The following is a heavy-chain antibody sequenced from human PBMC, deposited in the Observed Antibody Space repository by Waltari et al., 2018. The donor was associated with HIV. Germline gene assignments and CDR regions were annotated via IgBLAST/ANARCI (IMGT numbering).Heavy chain of an antibody. V-gene: IGHV5-51*03. CDR2: IYPADSDT. J-gene: IGHJ3*01. CDR1: GYSFLSHW. CDR3: AKLQNGFDF. Sequence: EVPLVQSGAELKKPGESLRLSCKGYGYSFLSHWLGWVRQKPGKGLEWMGSIYPADSDTKYSPSFQGQVTISADKSIGTAYLHWSSLKVADTAMYYCAKLQNGFDFWGQGTRLTVSS.